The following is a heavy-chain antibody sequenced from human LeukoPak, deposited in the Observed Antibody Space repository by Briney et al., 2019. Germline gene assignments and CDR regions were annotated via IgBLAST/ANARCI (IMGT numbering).Heavy chain of an antibody. CDR2: MNPNSGNT. Sequence: GASVTVSCKASGYTFTSYDINWVRQATGQGLEWMGWMNPNSGNTGYAQKFQGRLTMTRNTSISTVYMELSSLRSEDTAVYYCARVGGYCSGGSCYGPGPTPDYWGQGTLVTVSS. J-gene: IGHJ4*02. D-gene: IGHD2-15*01. V-gene: IGHV1-8*01. CDR1: GYTFTSYD. CDR3: ARVGGYCSGGSCYGPGPTPDY.